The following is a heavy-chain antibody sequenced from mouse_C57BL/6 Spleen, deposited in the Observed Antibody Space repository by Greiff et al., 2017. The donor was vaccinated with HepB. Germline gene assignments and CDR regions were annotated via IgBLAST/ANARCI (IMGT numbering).Heavy chain of an antibody. CDR1: GYTFTDYE. Sequence: VHVKQSGAELVRPGASVTLSCKASGYTFTDYEMHWVKQTPVHGLEWIGAIDPETGGTAYNQKFKGKAILTADKSSSTAYMELRSLTSEDSAVYYCTRGYEYDGAMDYWGQGTSVTVSS. CDR3: TRGYEYDGAMDY. D-gene: IGHD2-4*01. J-gene: IGHJ4*01. CDR2: IDPETGGT. V-gene: IGHV1-15*01.